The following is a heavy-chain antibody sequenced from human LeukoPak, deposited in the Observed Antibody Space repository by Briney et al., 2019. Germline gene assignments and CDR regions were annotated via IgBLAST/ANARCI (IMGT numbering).Heavy chain of an antibody. J-gene: IGHJ4*02. CDR1: GYTFTSYY. V-gene: IGHV1-46*01. CDR3: ATEVVGYGDVHYFDS. Sequence: ASVKVSCKASGYTFTSYYMHWVRQAPGQGLEWMGVINPSGGSTSYAQKFQGRVTMTRDTSTSTAYMDLSSLRSEDTAVYYCATEVVGYGDVHYFDSWGQGTLVTVSS. D-gene: IGHD4-17*01. CDR2: INPSGGST.